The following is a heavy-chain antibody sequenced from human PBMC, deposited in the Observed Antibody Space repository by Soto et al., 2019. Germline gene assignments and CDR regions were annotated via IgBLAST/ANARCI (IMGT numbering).Heavy chain of an antibody. V-gene: IGHV1-3*01. J-gene: IGHJ4*02. D-gene: IGHD6-19*01. CDR1: RYTFTSYA. Sequence: ASVKVYCNAFRYTFTSYAIHLVRQAPGQRLEWMGWIDAGNGNTKYSQKFQGRVTITRDTSASTAYMELSSLRSEDTAVYYCARAVAVAADFDYWGQGTLVTVSS. CDR2: IDAGNGNT. CDR3: ARAVAVAADFDY.